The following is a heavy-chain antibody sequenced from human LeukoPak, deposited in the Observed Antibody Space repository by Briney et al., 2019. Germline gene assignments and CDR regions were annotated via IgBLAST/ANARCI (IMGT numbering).Heavy chain of an antibody. J-gene: IGHJ4*02. CDR2: IYYSGST. CDR1: GGSISSYY. Sequence: PSETLSLTCTVSGGSISSYYWSWIRQPPGKGLEWIGYIYYSGSTNYNPSLKSRVTISVDTSKNQFSLKLSSVTAADTAVYYCARAVGHGSGTYYNVKFDYWGQGTLVTVSS. D-gene: IGHD3-10*01. V-gene: IGHV4-59*01. CDR3: ARAVGHGSGTYYNVKFDY.